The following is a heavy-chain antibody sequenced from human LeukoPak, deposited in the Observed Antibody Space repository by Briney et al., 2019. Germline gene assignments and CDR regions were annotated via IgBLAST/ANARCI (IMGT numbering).Heavy chain of an antibody. Sequence: GGSLRLSCAASGFTFISYGMHWVRQAPGKGLEWVAVISYDGSNKYYADSVKGRFTISRDNSKNTLYLQMNSLRAEDTAVYYCAKVQYSSSSAATYFDYWGQGTLVTVSS. D-gene: IGHD6-6*01. CDR2: ISYDGSNK. CDR1: GFTFISYG. CDR3: AKVQYSSSSAATYFDY. J-gene: IGHJ4*02. V-gene: IGHV3-30*18.